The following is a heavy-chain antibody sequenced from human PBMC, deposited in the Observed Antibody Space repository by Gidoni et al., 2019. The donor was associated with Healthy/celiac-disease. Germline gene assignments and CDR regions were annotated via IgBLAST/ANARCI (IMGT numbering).Heavy chain of an antibody. CDR1: GFTFSSYA. J-gene: IGHJ4*02. CDR2: ISGSGGST. V-gene: IGHV3-23*01. Sequence: EVQLLESGGGLVQPGGSLRLSCAASGFTFSSYAMSWVRQAPGKGLGWVSAISGSGGSTYYADSVKGRFTISRDNSKNTLYLQMNSLRAEDTAVYYCAKDRRILSSRDSGSEGADYWGQGTLVTVSS. CDR3: AKDRRILSSRDSGSEGADY. D-gene: IGHD1-26*01.